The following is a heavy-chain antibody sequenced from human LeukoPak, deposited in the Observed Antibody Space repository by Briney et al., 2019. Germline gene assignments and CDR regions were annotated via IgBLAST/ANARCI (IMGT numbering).Heavy chain of an antibody. J-gene: IGHJ4*02. CDR2: ISGSGGST. CDR3: AKDSSIHLNYDFWSGYSRFDY. Sequence: GGSLRLSCAVSGFTFSSYAMSWVRQAPGKGLEWVSAISGSGGSTYYADSVKGRFTISRDNSKNTLYLQMNSLRAEDTAVYYCAKDSSIHLNYDFWSGYSRFDYWGQGTLVTVSS. V-gene: IGHV3-23*01. D-gene: IGHD3-3*01. CDR1: GFTFSSYA.